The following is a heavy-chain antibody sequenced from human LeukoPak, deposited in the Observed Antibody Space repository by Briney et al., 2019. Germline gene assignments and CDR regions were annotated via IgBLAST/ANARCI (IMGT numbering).Heavy chain of an antibody. Sequence: ASVKVSCKASGYTFTGYYMHWVRQAPGQGLEWMGRINPNSGGTNYAQKFQGRVTMTRDTSTSTVYMELSSLRSEDTAVYYCARDGVGYYDFWSGYWDYWGQGTLVTVSS. J-gene: IGHJ4*02. CDR1: GYTFTGYY. D-gene: IGHD3-3*01. CDR3: ARDGVGYYDFWSGYWDY. CDR2: INPNSGGT. V-gene: IGHV1-2*06.